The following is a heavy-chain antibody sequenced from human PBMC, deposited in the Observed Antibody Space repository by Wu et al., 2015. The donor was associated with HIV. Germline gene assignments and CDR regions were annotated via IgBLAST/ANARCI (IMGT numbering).Heavy chain of an antibody. Sequence: QVPLVQSGAEVRKPGASVKVSCKVSGYTLSKLSMHWVRQTPGKGLEWMGGFDPKDGEIVYAQNFQGRLTMTEDTSTDTAYVELRSLRFEDTAVYYCTTGGSHPGFWGQGVQVVTVSS. CDR3: TTGGSHPGF. CDR1: GYTLSKLS. D-gene: IGHD1-26*01. J-gene: IGHJ3*01. CDR2: FDPKDGEI. V-gene: IGHV1-24*01.